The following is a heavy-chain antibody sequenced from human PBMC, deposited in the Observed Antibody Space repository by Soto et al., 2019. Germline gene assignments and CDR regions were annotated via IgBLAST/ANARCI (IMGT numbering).Heavy chain of an antibody. Sequence: GGSLRLSCAASGFTFSSYAVSWVRQAPGKGPEWISSISGSGSTIYYADSVKGRFTISRDNSKNTLYLQMNSLRAEDTAVYYCAGMVRGVIWGQGTLVTVSS. J-gene: IGHJ4*02. CDR1: GFTFSSYA. CDR3: AGMVRGVI. V-gene: IGHV3-23*01. CDR2: ISGSGSTI. D-gene: IGHD3-10*01.